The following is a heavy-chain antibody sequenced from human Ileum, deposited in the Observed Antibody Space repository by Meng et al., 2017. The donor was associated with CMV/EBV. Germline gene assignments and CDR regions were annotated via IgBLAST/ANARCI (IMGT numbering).Heavy chain of an antibody. V-gene: IGHV1-18*01. CDR2: ISAGHVKT. CDR3: GRGQPNDY. D-gene: IGHD4/OR15-4a*01. Sequence: VKVSCKDSGYTCIDYGVTWVRQAPGQGLEWMGWISAGHVKTAYERNLQGRVTMTTDISTSTAYMELTSLTSDDTAVYYCGRGQPNDYWGQGTLVTV. CDR1: GYTCIDYG. J-gene: IGHJ4*02.